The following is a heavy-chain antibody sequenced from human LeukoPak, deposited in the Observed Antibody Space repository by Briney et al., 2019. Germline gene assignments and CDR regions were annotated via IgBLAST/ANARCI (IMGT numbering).Heavy chain of an antibody. V-gene: IGHV3-33*01. CDR3: ARVGRYYSGGSCLDY. CDR2: IWYDGSNK. D-gene: IGHD2-15*01. J-gene: IGHJ4*02. CDR1: GFTFSSYG. Sequence: GRSLRLSCAASGFTFSSYGMHWVRQAPGKGLEWVAVIWYDGSNKYYADSVKGRFTISRDNSKNTLYLQMNSLRAEDTAVYYCARVGRYYSGGSCLDYWGQGTLVTVSS.